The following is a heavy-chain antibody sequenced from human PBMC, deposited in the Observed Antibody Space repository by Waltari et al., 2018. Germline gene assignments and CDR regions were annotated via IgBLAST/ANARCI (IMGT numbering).Heavy chain of an antibody. D-gene: IGHD3-22*01. CDR3: ARTYYYDSSGYVFDP. Sequence: QVQLQESGPGLVKPSQTLSLTCTVSGGSISSGGYYWSWIRQHPGKGLEWIGYIYYSGSTYYTPPLKRRVTISGDTSKNQFPLKLSSGTAADTAVYYCARTYYYDSSGYVFDPWGQGTLVTVSS. CDR2: IYYSGST. V-gene: IGHV4-31*03. J-gene: IGHJ5*02. CDR1: GGSISSGGYY.